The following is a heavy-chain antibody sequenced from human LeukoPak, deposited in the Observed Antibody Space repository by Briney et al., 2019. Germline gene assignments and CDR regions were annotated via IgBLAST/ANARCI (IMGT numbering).Heavy chain of an antibody. CDR3: ARTKVDTAELDY. J-gene: IGHJ4*02. D-gene: IGHD5-18*01. CDR2: MNPNSGNT. Sequence: ASVKVSCKASGYTFTSYDINWVRQATGQGLEWMGWMNPNSGNTGYAQKFQGRVTMTRNTSISTAYMELSSLRSEDTAVYYRARTKVDTAELDYWGQGTLVTVSS. CDR1: GYTFTSYD. V-gene: IGHV1-8*01.